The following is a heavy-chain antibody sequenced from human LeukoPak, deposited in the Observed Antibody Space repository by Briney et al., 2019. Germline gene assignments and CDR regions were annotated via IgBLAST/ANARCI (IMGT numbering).Heavy chain of an antibody. V-gene: IGHV3-53*01. CDR2: INSGGSP. CDR1: GFTVSRNY. Sequence: PGGSLRLSCAASGFTVSRNYMSWVRQAPGKGLEGVSVINSGGSPYYADSVKGRFTISRDNSKNTLYLQMNSLRAEDTAVYYCARGVAVAGGTDYWGQGTLVTVSS. CDR3: ARGVAVAGGTDY. D-gene: IGHD6-19*01. J-gene: IGHJ4*02.